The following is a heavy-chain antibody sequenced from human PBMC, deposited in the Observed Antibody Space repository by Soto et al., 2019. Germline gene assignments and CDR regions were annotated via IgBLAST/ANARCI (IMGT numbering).Heavy chain of an antibody. D-gene: IGHD3-10*01. CDR2: ISGSGAIT. V-gene: IGHV3-23*01. CDR1: GFTFKNYD. J-gene: IGHJ4*02. Sequence: EVLLLESGGGLVQPGGSLRLSCVASGFTFKNYDMRWVRQAPGKGLEWVSGISGSGAITYYADSVRGRFTISRDNSKNTLSLQLNSLRAEDTAIYYCATDRQFRSYYESAGHYNNWGQGTLVTVSS. CDR3: ATDRQFRSYYESAGHYNN.